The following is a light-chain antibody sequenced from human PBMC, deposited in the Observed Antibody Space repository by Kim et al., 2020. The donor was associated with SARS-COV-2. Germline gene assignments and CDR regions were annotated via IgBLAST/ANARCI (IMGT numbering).Light chain of an antibody. CDR1: KLGDKY. Sequence: SYELTQPPSVSVSPGQTASITCSGDKLGDKYACWYQQKPGQSPVLVIYQDSKRPSGIPERFSGSNSGNTATLTISGTQAMDEADYYCQAWDSSTADFGGG. J-gene: IGLJ2*01. V-gene: IGLV3-1*01. CDR3: QAWDSSTAD. CDR2: QDS.